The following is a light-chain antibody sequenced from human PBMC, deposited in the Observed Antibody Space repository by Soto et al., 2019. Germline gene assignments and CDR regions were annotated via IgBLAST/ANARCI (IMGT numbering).Light chain of an antibody. Sequence: EKVMTQSPATLSVSPGERATLSCRASENIKNRLAWYQQKPGQGPRLLIYDAFTRATDIPARFSGSASGTEFTFTISSLQPEDSAFYYCQQYDDWPLTLGGGTKVDIK. CDR3: QQYDDWPLT. V-gene: IGKV3-15*01. CDR1: ENIKNR. CDR2: DAF. J-gene: IGKJ4*01.